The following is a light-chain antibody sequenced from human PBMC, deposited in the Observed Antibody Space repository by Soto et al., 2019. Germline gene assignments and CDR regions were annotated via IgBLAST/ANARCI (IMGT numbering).Light chain of an antibody. Sequence: QPVLTQSPSASASLGASVKLTCTLSSGHSNFAIAWHQQQPEKGPRFLMKLNSDGSHNKGDGIPDRFAGSSSGAERYLTISSLQSGDEADYYCQTWGTYVVFGGGTKVTVL. V-gene: IGLV4-69*01. CDR1: SGHSNFA. CDR2: LNSDGSH. J-gene: IGLJ2*01. CDR3: QTWGTYVV.